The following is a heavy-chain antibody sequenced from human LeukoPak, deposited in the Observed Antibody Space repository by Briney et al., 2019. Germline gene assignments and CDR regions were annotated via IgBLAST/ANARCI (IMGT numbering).Heavy chain of an antibody. Sequence: AGGSLRLSCAASEFSVGSNYMTWVRQAPGKGLEWVSSISSSSSYIYYADSVKGRFTISRDNAKNSLYLQMNSLRAEDTAVYYCAREGGYSSSWTLSYDYWGQGTLVTVSS. CDR1: EFSVGSNY. V-gene: IGHV3-21*01. J-gene: IGHJ4*02. CDR3: AREGGYSSSWTLSYDY. CDR2: ISSSSSYI. D-gene: IGHD6-13*01.